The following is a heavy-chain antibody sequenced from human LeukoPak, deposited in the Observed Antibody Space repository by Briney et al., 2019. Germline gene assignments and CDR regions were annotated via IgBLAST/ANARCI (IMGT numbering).Heavy chain of an antibody. CDR3: ARASAYSSSSGVNY. Sequence: SETLSLTCTVSGGSISSSSYYWGWIRQPPGKGLEWIGSIYYSGSTNYNPSLKSRVTISVDTSRNQFSLKLSSVTAADTAVYYCARASAYSSSSGVNYWGQGTLVTVSS. V-gene: IGHV4-39*07. CDR2: IYYSGST. CDR1: GGSISSSSYY. J-gene: IGHJ4*02. D-gene: IGHD6-6*01.